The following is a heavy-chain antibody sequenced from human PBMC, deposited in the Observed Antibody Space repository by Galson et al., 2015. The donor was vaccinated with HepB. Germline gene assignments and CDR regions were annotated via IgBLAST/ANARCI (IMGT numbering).Heavy chain of an antibody. D-gene: IGHD2-15*01. CDR3: AKRVVAGASAGRAFDV. CDR1: GFTFSSYP. Sequence: SLRLSCAASGFTFSSYPMGWVRQAPGRGLEWVSTISDSGGRTYYTDSVKGRFTISRDISKNTLYLQMNSLGAEDTAVYYCAKRVVAGASAGRAFDVWGQGTLVTVSS. CDR2: ISDSGGRT. J-gene: IGHJ3*01. V-gene: IGHV3-23*01.